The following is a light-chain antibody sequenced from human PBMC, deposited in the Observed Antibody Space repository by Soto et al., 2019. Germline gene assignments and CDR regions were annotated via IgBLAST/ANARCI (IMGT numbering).Light chain of an antibody. Sequence: QSALTQSASVSGSPGQSITIPCTGTSSDVGGYDYVSWYQQHPGKVPKLLISEVTNRPSGVSNRFSGSKSGNTASLTISGLQAEDEADYYCSSYTTNITPVVFGGGTKLTVL. CDR3: SSYTTNITPVV. CDR2: EVT. J-gene: IGLJ2*01. V-gene: IGLV2-14*01. CDR1: SSDVGGYDY.